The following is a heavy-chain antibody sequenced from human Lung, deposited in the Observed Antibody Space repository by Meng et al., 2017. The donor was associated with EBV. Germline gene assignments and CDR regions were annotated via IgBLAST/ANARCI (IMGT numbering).Heavy chain of an antibody. CDR3: ARGVYSVSTFDP. J-gene: IGHJ5*02. Sequence: GLRPDWGQGLVKPSGTLSLTCAVSCGSITSNNWWSWVRQPPGKGLEWIGEIYHSGSTNFNPSLKSRVTTSIDKSKNQFSLKLSSVTAADTAVYYCARGVYSVSTFDPWGQGTLVTVSS. V-gene: IGHV4-4*02. CDR2: IYHSGST. D-gene: IGHD2-8*01. CDR1: CGSITSNNW.